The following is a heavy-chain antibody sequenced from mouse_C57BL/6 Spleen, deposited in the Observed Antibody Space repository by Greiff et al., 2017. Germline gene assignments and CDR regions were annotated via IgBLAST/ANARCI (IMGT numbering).Heavy chain of an antibody. CDR3: ARKGGNYDY. V-gene: IGHV1-55*01. J-gene: IGHJ2*01. CDR2: FYPGRGST. Sequence: QVQLQQPGAELVKPGASVQMSCKASGYTFPSYWITWVKQRPGQGLEWIGDFYPGRGSTNYNEKFKSKATLTVDTSSRTAYMQLSSLTSEDSAVYYCARKGGNYDYWGQGTTLTVSS. CDR1: GYTFPSYW. D-gene: IGHD2-1*01.